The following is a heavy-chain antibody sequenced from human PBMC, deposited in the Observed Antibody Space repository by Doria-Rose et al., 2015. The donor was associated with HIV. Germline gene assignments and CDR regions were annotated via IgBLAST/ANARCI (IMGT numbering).Heavy chain of an antibody. Sequence: LVESGGGLVQPGRSLRLSCTTSGFTFGDYTMSWVRQAPGKGLEWVGFIRTKAYFGTPEYAASVKGRFTISRDDSKNIAYLQMTSLKTEDTAVYFCTRDNGGAAVGASYYWGQGTLVTVSS. CDR1: GFTFGDYT. V-gene: IGHV3-49*04. J-gene: IGHJ4*02. CDR3: TRDNGGAAVGASYY. D-gene: IGHD1-26*01. CDR2: IRTKAYFGTP.